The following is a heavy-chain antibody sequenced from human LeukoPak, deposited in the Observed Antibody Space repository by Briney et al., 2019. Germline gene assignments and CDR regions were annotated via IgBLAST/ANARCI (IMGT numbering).Heavy chain of an antibody. CDR2: IKKDGSKK. CDR1: GFTFSSYW. Sequence: GGSLRLSCAASGFTFSSYWMSWVRQAPGKGLEWVSNIKKDGSKKYYVDSVKGRFTISRDNAKNSLYLQMNSLRAEDTAVYYCGSHGITMIGVAPGDAFGGWGQGAMVTVAS. D-gene: IGHD3-22*01. CDR3: GSHGITMIGVAPGDAFGG. J-gene: IGHJ3*01. V-gene: IGHV3-7*01.